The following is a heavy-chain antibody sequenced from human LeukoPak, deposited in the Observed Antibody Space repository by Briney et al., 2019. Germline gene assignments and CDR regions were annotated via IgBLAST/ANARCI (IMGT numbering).Heavy chain of an antibody. Sequence: GGSLRLSCTTSGCTFSDYAVSWVRQAPGKGLEWIGFIRNKANGGTTEYAASVKGRFTISRDDSKTIAHLQMSSLKTEDTAVYYCSRFYSSGWASGAFDIWGQGTMVTVSS. CDR3: SRFYSSGWASGAFDI. CDR1: GCTFSDYA. J-gene: IGHJ3*02. V-gene: IGHV3-49*04. D-gene: IGHD3-22*01. CDR2: IRNKANGGTT.